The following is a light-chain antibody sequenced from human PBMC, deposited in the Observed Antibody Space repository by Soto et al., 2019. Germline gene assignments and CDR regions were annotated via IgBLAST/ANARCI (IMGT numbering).Light chain of an antibody. CDR2: DVS. V-gene: IGLV2-14*01. Sequence: SVLTQPASVSGSPGQSITISCTGTSSDVGLYNYVSWYQHHPGKAPKLMIYDVSDRPSGVSNRFSGSKSGNTASLTISGLQAEDEGDYYCSSYTSTSNVKFGGGTKLTVL. J-gene: IGLJ2*01. CDR3: SSYTSTSNVK. CDR1: SSDVGLYNY.